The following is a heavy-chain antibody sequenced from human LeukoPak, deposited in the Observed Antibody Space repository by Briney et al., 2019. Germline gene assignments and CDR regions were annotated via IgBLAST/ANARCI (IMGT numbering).Heavy chain of an antibody. J-gene: IGHJ4*01. CDR2: ISHEVTKK. D-gene: IGHD1-26*01. CDR1: GFTFSSYT. V-gene: IGHV3-30*04. Sequence: QPGGSLRLSCAASGFTFSSYTMHWVRQAPGKGLEWVALISHEVTKKYYAESVRGRFTISRDNSHNTVFLQLNSLGPEDTALYYCARDYGTLGAVERFDYWGQGTLAIVSS. CDR3: ARDYGTLGAVERFDY.